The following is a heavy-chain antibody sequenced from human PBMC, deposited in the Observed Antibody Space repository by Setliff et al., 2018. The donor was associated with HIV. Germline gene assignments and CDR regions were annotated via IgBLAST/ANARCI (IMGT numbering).Heavy chain of an antibody. J-gene: IGHJ6*03. CDR1: GGSISSNHYF. V-gene: IGHV4-39*01. CDR3: ARREGTAAAGTYYMDV. Sequence: SETLSLTCTVSGGSISSNHYFWGWIRQPPGKGLEWIATMYYTGSTFYNPSLKSRLTMSVDTSKNQFSLRLHSVTAADTAVYYCARREGTAAAGTYYMDVWGKGTTVTV. D-gene: IGHD6-13*01. CDR2: MYYTGST.